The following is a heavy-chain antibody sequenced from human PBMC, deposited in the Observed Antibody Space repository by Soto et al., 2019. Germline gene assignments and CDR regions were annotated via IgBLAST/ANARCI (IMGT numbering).Heavy chain of an antibody. D-gene: IGHD3-22*01. CDR2: ISYDGSNK. J-gene: IGHJ4*02. CDR1: GFTFSSYG. CDR3: AISSVPVQY. Sequence: GGSLRLSCAASGFTFSSYGMHWVRQAPGKGLEWVAVISYDGSNKYYADSVKGRFTISRDNSKNTLYLQMNSLRAEDTAVYYCAISSVPVQYWGLGTLVTVSS. V-gene: IGHV3-30*03.